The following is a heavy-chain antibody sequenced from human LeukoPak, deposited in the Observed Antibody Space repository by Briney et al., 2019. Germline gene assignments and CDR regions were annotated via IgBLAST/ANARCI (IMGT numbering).Heavy chain of an antibody. Sequence: GGSLRLSCAASGFTFSSYEMNWVRQAPGKGLEWVSYISSSGSTIYYADSVKGRFTISRDNAKNSLYLQMNSLRAEDTAVYYCARDGGRRPFDYWGQGTLVTVSS. D-gene: IGHD2-15*01. CDR1: GFTFSSYE. CDR2: ISSSGSTI. J-gene: IGHJ4*02. V-gene: IGHV3-48*03. CDR3: ARDGGRRPFDY.